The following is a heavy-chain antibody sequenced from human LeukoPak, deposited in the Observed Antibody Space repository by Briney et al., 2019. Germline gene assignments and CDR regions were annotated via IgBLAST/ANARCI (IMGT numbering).Heavy chain of an antibody. D-gene: IGHD2-2*02. CDR3: VRAAPDTRYRHFDS. CDR2: IKEDGSEK. V-gene: IGHV3-7*04. J-gene: IGHJ2*01. Sequence: GGSLRLSCVASGFIFRSHWMKWVRQAPGKGLEWVADIKEDGSEKYYEDSVKGRFIISRDNAENSLSLQMSSLRVEDTAVYYCVRAAPDTRYRHFDSWGRGTLVSVSS. CDR1: GFIFRSHW.